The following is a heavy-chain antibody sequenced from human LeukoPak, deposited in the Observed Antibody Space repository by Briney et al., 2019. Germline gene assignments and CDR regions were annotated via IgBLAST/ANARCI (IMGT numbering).Heavy chain of an antibody. D-gene: IGHD2-2*02. Sequence: GGSLRLSCTASGFTFSSFAMSWVRQAPGKGLEWVSGVSSSGVSTYHADSVKGRFTISRDNSKDTLYLQMNSLRAEDTAVYYCAKRYCSSTSCYNHFDYWGQGTLVTVSS. V-gene: IGHV3-23*01. J-gene: IGHJ4*02. CDR3: AKRYCSSTSCYNHFDY. CDR2: VSSSGVST. CDR1: GFTFSSFA.